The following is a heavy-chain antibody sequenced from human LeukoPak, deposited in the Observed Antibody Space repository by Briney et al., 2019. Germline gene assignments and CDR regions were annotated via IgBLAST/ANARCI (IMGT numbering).Heavy chain of an antibody. CDR2: IYHSGSA. D-gene: IGHD1-26*01. J-gene: IGHJ2*01. Sequence: SETLSLTCAVSGGSISSSNWWSWVRQPPGKGLEWIGEIYHSGSANYNPSLKSRVTISVDKSKNQLSLKLSSVTAADTAVYYCARWSGVVGTARGWYFDLWGRGTLVTVSS. V-gene: IGHV4-4*02. CDR3: ARWSGVVGTARGWYFDL. CDR1: GGSISSSNW.